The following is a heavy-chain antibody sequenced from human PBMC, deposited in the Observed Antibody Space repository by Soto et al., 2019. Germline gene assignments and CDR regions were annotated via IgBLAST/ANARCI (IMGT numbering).Heavy chain of an antibody. J-gene: IGHJ4*02. Sequence: VQLLESGGGLVQPGGSLRLSCAASGFTFSSNAMSWVRQAPGKGLEWVSAISGSGGSTYYADSVKGRFTISRDNSKNTLYLQMNSLRAEDTAVYYWPKETRDAGWLYDYCGQGTLVTVSS. V-gene: IGHV3-23*01. CDR1: GFTFSSNA. D-gene: IGHD3-9*01. CDR2: ISGSGGST. CDR3: PKETRDAGWLYDY.